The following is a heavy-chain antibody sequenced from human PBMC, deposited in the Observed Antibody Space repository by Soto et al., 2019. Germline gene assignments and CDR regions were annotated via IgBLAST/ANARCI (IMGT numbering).Heavy chain of an antibody. J-gene: IGHJ6*03. V-gene: IGHV4-34*01. CDR2: INHSGST. CDR1: GGSFSGYY. D-gene: IGHD3-10*01. CDR3: ARGRSTVRGVSITPRNYYMDV. Sequence: PSETLSLTCAVYGGSFSGYYWSWIRQPPGKGLEWIGEINHSGSTNYNPSLKSRVTISVDTSKNQFSLKLSSVTAADTAVYYCARGRSTVRGVSITPRNYYMDVWGKGTTVIVSS.